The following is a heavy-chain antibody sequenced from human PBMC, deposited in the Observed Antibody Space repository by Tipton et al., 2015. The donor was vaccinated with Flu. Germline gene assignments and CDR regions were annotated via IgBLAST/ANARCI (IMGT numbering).Heavy chain of an antibody. D-gene: IGHD1-26*01. J-gene: IGHJ3*01. CDR1: GASISSGAFY. CDR2: LHYTGST. Sequence: LRLSCTVSGASISSGAFYWGWIRQLPGKGLEWIGYLHYTGSTYYDPTLKSRTTISVDTSKDQFSLKLKSVTAADTAVYYCARIPRQTPWELHSWGQGKGSPSLQ. V-gene: IGHV4-31*02. CDR3: ARIPRQTPWELHS.